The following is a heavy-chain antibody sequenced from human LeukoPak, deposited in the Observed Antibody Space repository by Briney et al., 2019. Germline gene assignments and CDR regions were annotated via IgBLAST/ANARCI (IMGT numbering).Heavy chain of an antibody. V-gene: IGHV1-2*02. CDR3: AKDMYYYDTNGYYEN. J-gene: IGHJ3*01. D-gene: IGHD3-22*01. Sequence: ASVKVSCKASGYTFTTYYIHWVRQAPGQGLEWMGWINPNSGGTNYAQNFQGRVTMTRDTSISTVYMELSRLTSDDTAVYYCAKDMYYYDTNGYYENWGQGTMVTVSS. CDR1: GYTFTTYY. CDR2: INPNSGGT.